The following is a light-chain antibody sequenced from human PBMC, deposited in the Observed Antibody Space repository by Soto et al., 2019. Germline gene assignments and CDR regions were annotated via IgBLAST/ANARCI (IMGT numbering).Light chain of an antibody. J-gene: IGKJ4*01. Sequence: EIVLTQSPGTLSLSPGERATLSCRASQSVSSSSLAWYQKKPGQAPRLLIYGASSRAAGIPDRFSGSGSGTDFTLTISRLEPEDFAVYYCQQYSTSPLTFGGGTKVEI. CDR3: QQYSTSPLT. V-gene: IGKV3-20*01. CDR1: QSVSSSS. CDR2: GAS.